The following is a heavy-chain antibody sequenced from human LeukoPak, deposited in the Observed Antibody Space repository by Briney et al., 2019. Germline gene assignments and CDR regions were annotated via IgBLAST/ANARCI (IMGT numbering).Heavy chain of an antibody. CDR2: VYTDGNI. CDR3: AELGITMIGGV. V-gene: IGHV3-53*01. J-gene: IGHJ6*04. CDR1: GFTVSGNY. Sequence: GGSLRLSCTASGFTVSGNYMNWVRQAPGKGLEWVSVVYTDGNIYYADSVKGRFTISKDNSKNTVDLLMNSVRAEDTAVYYCAELGITMIGGVWGKGTTVTISS. D-gene: IGHD3-10*02.